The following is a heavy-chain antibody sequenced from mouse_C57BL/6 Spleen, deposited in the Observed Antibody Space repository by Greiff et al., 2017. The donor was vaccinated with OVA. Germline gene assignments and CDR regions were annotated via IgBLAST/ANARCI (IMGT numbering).Heavy chain of an antibody. CDR3: ARQLGQEGWFAY. J-gene: IGHJ3*01. CDR2: ISGGGGNT. CDR1: GFTFSSYT. V-gene: IGHV5-9*01. Sequence: EVKVVESGGGLVKPGGSLKLSCAASGFTFSSYTMSWVRQTPEKRLEWVATISGGGGNTYYPDSVKGRFTISRDNAKNTLYLQMSSLRSEDTALYYCARQLGQEGWFAYWGQGTLVTVSA. D-gene: IGHD4-1*01.